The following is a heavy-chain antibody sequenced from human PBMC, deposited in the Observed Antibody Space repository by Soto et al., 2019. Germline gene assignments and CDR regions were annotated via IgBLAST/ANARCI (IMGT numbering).Heavy chain of an antibody. D-gene: IGHD3-16*01. CDR2: IGPSSSET. Sequence: GGALRLSCVASGFTFGSYAMNWVRQAPGKGLEWISWIGPSSSETEYSDSVQGRFTISRDNAKNLLYLQMNRLKDEDTAVYYCARDHRWAFDYWGQGALVTVSS. CDR1: GFTFGSYA. J-gene: IGHJ4*02. V-gene: IGHV3-21*05. CDR3: ARDHRWAFDY.